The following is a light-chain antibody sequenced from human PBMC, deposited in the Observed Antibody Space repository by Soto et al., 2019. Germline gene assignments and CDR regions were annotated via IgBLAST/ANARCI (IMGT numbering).Light chain of an antibody. CDR1: RSVSHF. J-gene: IGKJ1*01. CDR3: QQRSNWRT. CDR2: EAS. Sequence: IVLTQSPATLSLSPGERATLSCRASRSVSHFLAWYQQKPGQAPSLLIYEASNRATGIPARFSGSGSGTDFTLNISRLEPEDFAVYYCQQRSNWRTFGQGTKVEIK. V-gene: IGKV3-11*01.